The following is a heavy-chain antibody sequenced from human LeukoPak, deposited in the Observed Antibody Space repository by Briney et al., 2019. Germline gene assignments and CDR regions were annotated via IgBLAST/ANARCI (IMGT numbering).Heavy chain of an antibody. J-gene: IGHJ4*02. CDR1: GFTVSNNY. D-gene: IGHD6-19*01. V-gene: IGHV3-66*01. CDR2: IYSAGGT. CDR3: ASDSSGPAY. Sequence: PGGSLRLSCAASGFTVSNNYMSWVRQAPGKGLEWVSVIYSAGGTYYADSVKGRFTISRDNSKNTLYLQMNSLRVEDTTVYYCASDSSGPAYWGQGTLVTVSS.